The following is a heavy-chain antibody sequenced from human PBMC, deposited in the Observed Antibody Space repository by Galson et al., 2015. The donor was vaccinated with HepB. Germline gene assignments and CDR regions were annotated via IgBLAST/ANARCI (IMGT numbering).Heavy chain of an antibody. Sequence: SLRLSCAASGFMFSSYWMHWVRQAPGKGLLWVSRIKTDGSRTDYADFVQGRFIISRDNDRHTVYLQMYSLTAEDTAVYYCTRGLYGAADGNDYWGQGALVTVSS. CDR1: GFMFSSYW. CDR3: TRGLYGAADGNDY. J-gene: IGHJ4*02. V-gene: IGHV3-74*01. D-gene: IGHD4-17*01. CDR2: IKTDGSRT.